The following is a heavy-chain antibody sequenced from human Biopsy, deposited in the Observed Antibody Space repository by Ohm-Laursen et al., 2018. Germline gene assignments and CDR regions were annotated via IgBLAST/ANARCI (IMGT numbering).Heavy chain of an antibody. CDR2: IYDRGSTA. CDR1: GDSVSSGSFY. CDR3: ARGMRSSGWPYFDS. D-gene: IGHD6-19*01. Sequence: PSETLSLTCTVSGDSVSSGSFYWTWIRQPPGQGLEYIGYIYDRGSTANYNPSLESRVTMSVDMPKNQFSLKLSSVTAADTAIYYCARGMRSSGWPYFDSWGQGTLSPSPQ. J-gene: IGHJ4*02. V-gene: IGHV4-61*01.